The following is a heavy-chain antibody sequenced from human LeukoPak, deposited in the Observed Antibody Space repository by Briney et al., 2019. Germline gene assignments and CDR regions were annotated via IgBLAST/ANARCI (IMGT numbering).Heavy chain of an antibody. V-gene: IGHV5-51*01. Sequence: GESLKISCKGSGYSFTSYWIGWVRQMPGKGLEWMGIIYPGDSDTRYSPSFQGQVTISADKSISTAYLQWSSLKASDTAMYYCARLGKWLPYYYYMDVWGKGTTVTVSS. J-gene: IGHJ6*03. CDR1: GYSFTSYW. D-gene: IGHD3-22*01. CDR2: IYPGDSDT. CDR3: ARLGKWLPYYYYMDV.